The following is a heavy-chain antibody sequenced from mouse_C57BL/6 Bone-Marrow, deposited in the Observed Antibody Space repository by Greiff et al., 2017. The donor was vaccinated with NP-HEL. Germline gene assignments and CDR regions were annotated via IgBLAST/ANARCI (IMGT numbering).Heavy chain of an antibody. V-gene: IGHV7-3*01. J-gene: IGHJ3*01. Sequence: EVKVEESGGGLVQPGGSLSLSCAASGFTFTDYYMSWVRQTPGTALEWLGFIRNKANGYTTEYSASVKGRFTISRDNSQSILYLQRNALRAEDSATYYCARSSRLRSAWFAYWGQGTLVTVSA. CDR2: IRNKANGYTT. CDR1: GFTFTDYY. CDR3: ARSSRLRSAWFAY. D-gene: IGHD1-1*01.